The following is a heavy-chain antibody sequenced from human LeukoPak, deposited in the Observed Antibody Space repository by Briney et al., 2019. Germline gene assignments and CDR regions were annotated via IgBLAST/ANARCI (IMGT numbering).Heavy chain of an antibody. CDR2: IIPIFGTA. Sequence: SVKVSCKASGGTFSSYAISWVRQAPGQGLEWMGGIIPIFGTANYAQKFQGRVTITTDESTSTAYMELSSLRSEDTAVYYCARDRVGSGWPRPWYFEFWGQGTLITVSS. D-gene: IGHD6-19*01. J-gene: IGHJ4*02. V-gene: IGHV1-69*05. CDR3: ARDRVGSGWPRPWYFEF. CDR1: GGTFSSYA.